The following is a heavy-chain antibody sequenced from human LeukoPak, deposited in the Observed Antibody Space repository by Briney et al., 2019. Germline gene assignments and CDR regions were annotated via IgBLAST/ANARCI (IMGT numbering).Heavy chain of an antibody. CDR1: GYSFTSYW. CDR2: IYPGDSDT. V-gene: IGHV5-51*01. Sequence: HGESLKISCKGSGYSFTSYWIGWVRQMPGKGLEWMGTIYPGDSDTRYSPSFQGQVTISADKSISTAYLQWSSLKASDTAMYYCARHPIAALREDAFDIWGQGTMVTVSS. D-gene: IGHD6-6*01. CDR3: ARHPIAALREDAFDI. J-gene: IGHJ3*02.